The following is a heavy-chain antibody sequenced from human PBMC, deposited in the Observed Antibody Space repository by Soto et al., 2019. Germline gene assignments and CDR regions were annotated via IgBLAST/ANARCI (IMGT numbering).Heavy chain of an antibody. J-gene: IGHJ4*02. CDR3: ATTRGLAVGGSFDY. D-gene: IGHD3-10*01. CDR2: FYDGST. Sequence: PSETLSLTCIVSGGSITRRSSYWAWIRQPPGKGLEWVGTFYDGSTYHNPSLRSRITIAVDTSKNQFSLKLNSVAAADTAFYYCATTRGLAVGGSFDYWGQGMLVTAPQ. CDR1: GGSITRRSSY. V-gene: IGHV4-39*01.